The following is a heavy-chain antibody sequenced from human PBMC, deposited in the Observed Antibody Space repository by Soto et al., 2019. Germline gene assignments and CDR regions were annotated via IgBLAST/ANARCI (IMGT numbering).Heavy chain of an antibody. CDR3: ARQGLEGSDWQGMDV. Sequence: VESLKISCKGSGYMFTNYWIGWGRQMPGKGLEWMGIIYPADSDTKYSPSLQGQVTISADKSSSIVYLQWSSLTASDTAMYYCARQGLEGSDWQGMDVWGQGTTVTVSS. V-gene: IGHV5-51*01. CDR1: GYMFTNYW. J-gene: IGHJ6*02. CDR2: IYPADSDT. D-gene: IGHD3-9*01.